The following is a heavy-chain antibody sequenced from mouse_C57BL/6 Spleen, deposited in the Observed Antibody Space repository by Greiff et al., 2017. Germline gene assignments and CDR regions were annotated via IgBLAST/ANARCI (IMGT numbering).Heavy chain of an antibody. D-gene: IGHD1-1*01. CDR2: ISYDGSN. V-gene: IGHV3-6*01. Sequence: VQLQQSGPGLVKPSQSLSLTCSVTGYSITSGYYWNWIRQFPGNKLEWMGYISYDGSNNYNPSLKNRISITRDTSKNQFFLKLNSVTTEDTATYYCAGDYYGRSYPFADWGQGTLVTVSA. J-gene: IGHJ3*01. CDR3: AGDYYGRSYPFAD. CDR1: GYSITSGYY.